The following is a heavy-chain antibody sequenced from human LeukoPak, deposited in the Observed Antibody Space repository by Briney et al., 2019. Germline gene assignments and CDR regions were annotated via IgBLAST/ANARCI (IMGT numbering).Heavy chain of an antibody. CDR2: IYYSGST. D-gene: IGHD6-6*01. CDR3: ARHSYSTSAGPYDY. V-gene: IGHV4-59*08. Sequence: SETLSLTCIVSGGSISSYYWSWIWQPPGKGLEWIGYIYYSGSTNYNPSLKSRVTISVATSKNQFSLKLSSATAADTAVYYCARHSYSTSAGPYDYWGQGTLVTVSS. J-gene: IGHJ4*02. CDR1: GGSISSYY.